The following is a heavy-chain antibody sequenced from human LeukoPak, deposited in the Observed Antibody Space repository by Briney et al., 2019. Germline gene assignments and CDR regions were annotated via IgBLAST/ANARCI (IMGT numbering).Heavy chain of an antibody. V-gene: IGHV1-18*01. D-gene: IGHD3-3*01. CDR1: GYTFTSYG. Sequence: GASVKVSCKASGYTFTSYGISWVRQAPGQGLEWMGWISAYNGNTNYAQKLQGRVTMTTDTSTSTAYMELRSLRSDDTAVYYCARGGITIFGLVIGGVGYYFDYWGQGTLVTVSS. CDR2: ISAYNGNT. CDR3: ARGGITIFGLVIGGVGYYFDY. J-gene: IGHJ4*02.